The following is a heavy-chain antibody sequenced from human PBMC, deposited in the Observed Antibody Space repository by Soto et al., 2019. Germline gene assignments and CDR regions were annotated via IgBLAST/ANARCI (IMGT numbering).Heavy chain of an antibody. CDR2: IYYSGST. Sequence: SETLSLTCTVSGGSISSYYWSWIRQPPGKGLEWFGYIYYSGSTNYNPSLKSRITISVDTSKNQFSLKLSSVTAADTAVYYCARSNYDSSGYYYDYWGQGTLVTVSS. CDR1: GGSISSYY. D-gene: IGHD3-22*01. V-gene: IGHV4-59*08. CDR3: ARSNYDSSGYYYDY. J-gene: IGHJ4*02.